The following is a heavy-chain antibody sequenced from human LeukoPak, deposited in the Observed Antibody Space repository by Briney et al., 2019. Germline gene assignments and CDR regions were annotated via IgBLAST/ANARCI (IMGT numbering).Heavy chain of an antibody. D-gene: IGHD6-19*01. V-gene: IGHV1-69*13. Sequence: ASVKVSCKASGGTFSSYAISWVRQAPGQGLEWMGGIIPIFGTANYAQKFQGRVTITADESTSTAYMELSSLRSEDTAVYYCARGSGIAVAGTYYFDYWGQGTLATVSS. CDR1: GGTFSSYA. CDR3: ARGSGIAVAGTYYFDY. CDR2: IIPIFGTA. J-gene: IGHJ4*02.